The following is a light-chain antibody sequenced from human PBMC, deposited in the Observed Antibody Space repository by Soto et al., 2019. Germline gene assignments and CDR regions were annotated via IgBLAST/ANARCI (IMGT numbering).Light chain of an antibody. CDR2: DAS. Sequence: EIVLTQSPATLSLSPGERATLSCRASQSVSSYLAWYQQKPGQAPRLLIYDASNRATGIPARFSGSGSGTDFTRTISSLEPEDFAVYYCQPRGTFGQGTKLEIK. J-gene: IGKJ2*01. CDR1: QSVSSY. CDR3: QPRGT. V-gene: IGKV3-11*01.